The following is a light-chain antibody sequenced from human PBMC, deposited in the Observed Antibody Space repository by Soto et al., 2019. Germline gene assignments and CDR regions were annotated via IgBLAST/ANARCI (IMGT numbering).Light chain of an antibody. Sequence: DIQLTQSPSFLSASVGDGVAITCRASQGISSYLAWYQQKAGKAPKLLIYAASTLQRGVPSRFSGSGSGTEFTLTISSLQPEDFATYYCQQLNSYPITFGQGTRLEIK. J-gene: IGKJ5*01. V-gene: IGKV1-9*01. CDR1: QGISSY. CDR2: AAS. CDR3: QQLNSYPIT.